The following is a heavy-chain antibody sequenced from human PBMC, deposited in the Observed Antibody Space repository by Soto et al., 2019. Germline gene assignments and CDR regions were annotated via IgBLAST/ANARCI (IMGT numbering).Heavy chain of an antibody. D-gene: IGHD3-3*01. J-gene: IGHJ4*02. CDR2: IYYSGST. Sequence: QVQLQESGPGLVKPSQTLSLTCTVSGGSINSAGYYWSWIRQHPGKGLEWIGYIYYSGSTYYNPSLKSRVTISIDTSKNQFSLRLSSVTAADTAVYYCARAQTLSGVIAVFDYWGQGTLVTVSS. CDR1: GGSINSAGYY. CDR3: ARAQTLSGVIAVFDY. V-gene: IGHV4-31*03.